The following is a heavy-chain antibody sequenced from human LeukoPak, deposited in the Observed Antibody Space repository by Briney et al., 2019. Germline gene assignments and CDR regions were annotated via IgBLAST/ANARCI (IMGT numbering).Heavy chain of an antibody. V-gene: IGHV4-59*01. CDR1: DDSISDYY. D-gene: IGHD3-16*01. J-gene: IGHJ4*02. CDR2: FYNSGRS. Sequence: SETLSLICTVSDDSISDYYRGWIRQPPGKGLEWNGYFYNSGRSTYNPSLKSRVTISADTSKNHFSLKLNSVTTADTAVYYCTRGAGWLIDYWGQGILVTVSS. CDR3: TRGAGWLIDY.